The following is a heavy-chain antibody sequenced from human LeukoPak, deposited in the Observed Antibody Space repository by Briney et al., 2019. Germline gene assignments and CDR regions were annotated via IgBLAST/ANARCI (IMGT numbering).Heavy chain of an antibody. D-gene: IGHD6-13*01. J-gene: IGHJ4*02. V-gene: IGHV4-59*08. CDR2: IYYSGST. Sequence: PSETLSLTCTVSGDSISGYYWNWIRQPPGKGLEWIGYIYYSGSTNYNPSLKSRVTISVDSSKNQFSLRLTSVTAADTAVYFCARSRSSWSDGGDFWGRGTLVAVSS. CDR3: ARSRSSWSDGGDF. CDR1: GDSISGYY.